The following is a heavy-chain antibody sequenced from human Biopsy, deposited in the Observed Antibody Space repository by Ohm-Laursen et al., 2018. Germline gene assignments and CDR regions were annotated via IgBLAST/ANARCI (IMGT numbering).Heavy chain of an antibody. CDR1: GGSISSSTTYY. V-gene: IGHV4-39*01. Sequence: TLSLTCPVSGGSISSSTTYYWAWLRQPPGKGLEWIGSIYNTETTFYNPSLKSRVTISVDTSTIPFSLKVSSVTAADTALYFCARHPTGFWFDPWGHGTLVTVSS. CDR2: IYNTETT. J-gene: IGHJ5*02. CDR3: ARHPTGFWFDP.